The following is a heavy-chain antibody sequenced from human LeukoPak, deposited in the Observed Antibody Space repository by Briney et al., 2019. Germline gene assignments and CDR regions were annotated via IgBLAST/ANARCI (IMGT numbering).Heavy chain of an antibody. CDR1: GGSIRSDY. D-gene: IGHD4-23*01. J-gene: IGHJ4*02. CDR2: IHYSGST. CDR3: ARLGRKTSVVPPDFDC. V-gene: IGHV4-59*01. Sequence: SETLSLTCTVSGGSIRSDYWSWVRQPPGKGLEWIGYIHYSGSTNYNASLKSRVTMPVDMSKNQFSLKLTSVTAADTAVYYCARLGRKTSVVPPDFDCWGQGTLVTVSS.